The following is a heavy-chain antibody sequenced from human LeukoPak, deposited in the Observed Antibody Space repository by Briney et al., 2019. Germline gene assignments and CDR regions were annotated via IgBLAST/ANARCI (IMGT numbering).Heavy chain of an antibody. Sequence: GASLRLSCAASGFTFSSYAMSWVRQAPGKGLEWVSAISGSGGSTYYADSVKGRFIISRDNSKNTLYLQMNSLRAEDTAVYYCAKQGVLIRSYRDGVDYWGQGTLVTVSS. J-gene: IGHJ4*02. CDR1: GFTFSSYA. CDR3: AKQGVLIRSYRDGVDY. V-gene: IGHV3-23*01. D-gene: IGHD1-26*01. CDR2: ISGSGGST.